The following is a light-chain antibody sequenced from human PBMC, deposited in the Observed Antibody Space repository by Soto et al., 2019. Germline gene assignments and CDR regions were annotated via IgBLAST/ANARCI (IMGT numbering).Light chain of an antibody. J-gene: IGKJ4*01. V-gene: IGKV3-15*01. CDR1: QSVSSSY. CDR3: QQYNEWPPLT. Sequence: EIVLTQSPATLSVSPGERATLSCRASQSVSSSYLAWYQQKPGQAPRLVIYGASTRATGFPARFSGSGSETEFTLTINSLQSDDLAIYYCQQYNEWPPLTFGGGTKVDI. CDR2: GAS.